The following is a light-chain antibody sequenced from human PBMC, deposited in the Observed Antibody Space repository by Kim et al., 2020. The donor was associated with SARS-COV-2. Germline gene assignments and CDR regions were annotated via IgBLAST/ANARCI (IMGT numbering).Light chain of an antibody. CDR3: QQYDYLPYT. V-gene: IGKV1-33*01. CDR2: DAS. Sequence: SASVGDRVTITCKASQDISKSLNWYQHIPGKAPKLLLYDASNLETGVPSRFSGSGSGTQFTFTISSLRPEDVATYYCQQYDYLPYTFGQGTKLEI. J-gene: IGKJ2*01. CDR1: QDISKS.